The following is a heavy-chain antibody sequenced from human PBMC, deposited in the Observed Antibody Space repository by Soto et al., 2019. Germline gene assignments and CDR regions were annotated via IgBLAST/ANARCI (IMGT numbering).Heavy chain of an antibody. CDR3: ASAAVTGTAGLDF. Sequence: ASVKVSCKASGYTFSGFYMHWVRQAPGQGLEWMGWINPNSGGTKSAEKFQGRVTMTRDTSISTAYMELSRLTSDDTAGYYCASAAVTGTAGLDFWGQGTQVTVSS. CDR1: GYTFSGFY. J-gene: IGHJ4*02. CDR2: INPNSGGT. D-gene: IGHD6-19*01. V-gene: IGHV1-2*02.